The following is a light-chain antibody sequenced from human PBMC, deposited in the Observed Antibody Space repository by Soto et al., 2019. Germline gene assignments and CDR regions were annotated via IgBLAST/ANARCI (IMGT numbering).Light chain of an antibody. CDR3: QKSYSTPPWT. J-gene: IGKJ1*01. Sequence: IQMTQSPSSLSASVGDRVTITCRASQGIRNDLGWYQQKPGEAPKLLIYAASSLQSGVPSRFSGSGSGTDFTLTISSLQPEDFATYYCQKSYSTPPWTFGQGTKVDIK. V-gene: IGKV1-39*01. CDR1: QGIRND. CDR2: AAS.